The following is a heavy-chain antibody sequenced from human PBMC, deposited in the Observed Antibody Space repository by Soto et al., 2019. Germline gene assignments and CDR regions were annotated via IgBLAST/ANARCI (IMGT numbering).Heavy chain of an antibody. J-gene: IGHJ4*02. V-gene: IGHV1-3*01. Sequence: ASVKVSCKDPGYTFTSYAMHWVRQAPGQRLEWMGWINAGNGNTKYSQKFQGRVTITRDTSASTAYMELSSLRSEDTAVYYCARSIVVVTALDYWGQGTLVTVSS. D-gene: IGHD2-21*02. CDR2: INAGNGNT. CDR1: GYTFTSYA. CDR3: ARSIVVVTALDY.